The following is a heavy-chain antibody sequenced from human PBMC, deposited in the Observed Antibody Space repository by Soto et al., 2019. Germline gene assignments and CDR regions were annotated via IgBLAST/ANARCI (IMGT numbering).Heavy chain of an antibody. CDR3: ARDRGVVVVAATAVDY. J-gene: IGHJ4*02. CDR1: GFTFSSYS. V-gene: IGHV3-21*01. D-gene: IGHD2-15*01. Sequence: PGGSLRLSCAASGFTFSSYSMNWVRQAPGKGLEWVSSISSSSSYIYYADSVKGRFTISRDNAKNSLYLQMNSLRAEDTAVYYCARDRGVVVVAATAVDYWGQGTLVTVSS. CDR2: ISSSSSYI.